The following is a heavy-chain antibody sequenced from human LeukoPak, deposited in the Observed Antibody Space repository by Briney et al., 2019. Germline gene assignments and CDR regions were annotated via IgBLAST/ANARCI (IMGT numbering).Heavy chain of an antibody. CDR3: ARDDVVDTAMVGEYYFDY. V-gene: IGHV1-18*01. D-gene: IGHD5-18*01. J-gene: IGHJ4*02. CDR2: ISAYNGNT. Sequence: ASVKVSCKASGYTFTSYGISWVRQAPGQGLEWMGWISAYNGNTNYARKLQGRVTMTTDTSTSTAYMELRSLRSDDTAVYYCARDDVVDTAMVGEYYFDYWGQGTLVTVSS. CDR1: GYTFTSYG.